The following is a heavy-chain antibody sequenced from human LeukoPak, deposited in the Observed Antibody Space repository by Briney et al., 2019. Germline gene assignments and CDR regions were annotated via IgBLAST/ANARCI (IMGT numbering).Heavy chain of an antibody. J-gene: IGHJ6*03. D-gene: IGHD5-18*01. CDR3: ARVRYSYGRLYYYYYMDV. CDR1: GFTFSDYY. V-gene: IGHV3-11*04. CDR2: ISSSGSTI. Sequence: GGSLRLSCAASGFTFSDYYMSWIRQAPGKGLEWVSYISSSGSTIYYADSVKGRFTISRDNAKNSLYLQMNSLRAEDTAVYYCARVRYSYGRLYYYYYMDVWGKGTTVTVSS.